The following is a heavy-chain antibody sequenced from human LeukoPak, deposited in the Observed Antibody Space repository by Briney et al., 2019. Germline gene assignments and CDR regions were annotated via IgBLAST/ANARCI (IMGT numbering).Heavy chain of an antibody. CDR3: TIENYYYYYGKDV. Sequence: KSGGSLRLSCAASGFTHRHAWMSWVRQGPGKGLEWVGRTKTNADGGTADYAAPVKGRFTISRDDSKNTLHLQMNSLKTEDTAVYYCTIENYYYYYGKDVWGQGTTVTVS. V-gene: IGHV3-15*01. CDR1: GFTHRHAW. J-gene: IGHJ6*02. CDR2: TKTNADGGTA.